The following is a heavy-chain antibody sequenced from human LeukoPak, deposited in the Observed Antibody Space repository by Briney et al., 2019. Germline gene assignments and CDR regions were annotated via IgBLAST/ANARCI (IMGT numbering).Heavy chain of an antibody. CDR2: ISYDGSNK. J-gene: IGHJ4*02. D-gene: IGHD3-22*01. V-gene: IGHV3-30*03. Sequence: PGRSLRLSCAASGFTFSSYGMHWVRQAPGKGLEWVAVISYDGSNKYYADSVKGRFTISRDNSKNTLYLQMNSLRAEDTAVYYCARGPDYYDSSGPFDYWGQGTLVTVSS. CDR3: ARGPDYYDSSGPFDY. CDR1: GFTFSSYG.